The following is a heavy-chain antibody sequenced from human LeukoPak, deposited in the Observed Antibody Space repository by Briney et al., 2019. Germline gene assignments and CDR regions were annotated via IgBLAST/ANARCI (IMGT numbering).Heavy chain of an antibody. CDR3: ARAPYCSGGSCYSWSRYNWFDP. J-gene: IGHJ5*02. CDR1: WGSFSGYY. Sequence: PSETLSLTWAVYWGSFSGYYWSWIRHPPGKGLEWIGEINHSGSPNYNPSLKSRVTISVDTSKNQFSLKLSSVTAADTAVYYCARAPYCSGGSCYSWSRYNWFDPWGQGTLVTVSS. CDR2: INHSGSP. V-gene: IGHV4-34*01. D-gene: IGHD2-15*01.